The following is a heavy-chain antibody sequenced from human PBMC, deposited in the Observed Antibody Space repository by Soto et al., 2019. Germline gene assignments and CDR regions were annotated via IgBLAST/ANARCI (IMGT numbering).Heavy chain of an antibody. V-gene: IGHV1-3*01. D-gene: IGHD6-19*01. J-gene: IGHJ4*02. Sequence: ASVKVSCKASRYTFSTYAIYWVLQAPGQRLEWMGWINAGNGNTKYSQKFQGRVTITRDTSASTAYMELSSLRSEDTAVYYCARDGAVAGGINFDYWGQGTLVTVSS. CDR2: INAGNGNT. CDR3: ARDGAVAGGINFDY. CDR1: RYTFSTYA.